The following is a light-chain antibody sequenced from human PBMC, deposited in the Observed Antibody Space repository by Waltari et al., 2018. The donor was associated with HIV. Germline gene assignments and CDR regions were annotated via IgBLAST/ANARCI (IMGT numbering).Light chain of an antibody. CDR2: AYG. CDR1: SSNIANNY. J-gene: IGLJ3*02. V-gene: IGLV1-51*01. CDR3: GTWEHSLDGVV. Sequence: QSVLTQPPSVSAAPGQKVPISCSGSSSNIANNYVSWYTRLPGAGPKLLTYAYGERPAGTAGVFAASSSGTSATLVITGGQTGDEGDYFCGTWEHSLDGVVFGGGTTLSVL.